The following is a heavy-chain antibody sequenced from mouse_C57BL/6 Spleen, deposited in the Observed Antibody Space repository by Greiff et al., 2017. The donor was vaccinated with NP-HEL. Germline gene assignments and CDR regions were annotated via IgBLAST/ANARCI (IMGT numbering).Heavy chain of an antibody. V-gene: IGHV1-26*01. CDR2: INPNNGGT. D-gene: IGHD1-1*01. J-gene: IGHJ3*01. CDR1: GYTFTDYY. CDR3: ARGVYGGFAY. Sequence: VQLQQSGPELVKPGASVKISCKASGYTFTDYYMNWVKQSHGKSLEWIGDINPNNGGTSYNQKFKGKATLTVDKSSSTAYMELRSLTSEDSAVYDCARGVYGGFAYWGQGTLVTVSA.